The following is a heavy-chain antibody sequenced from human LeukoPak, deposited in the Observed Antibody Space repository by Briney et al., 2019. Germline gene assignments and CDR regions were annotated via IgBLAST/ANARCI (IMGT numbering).Heavy chain of an antibody. V-gene: IGHV3-21*01. J-gene: IGHJ1*01. Sequence: GGSLRLSRAASGFTFSSYSMNWVRQAPGKGLEWVSSISSSSSYIYYADSVKGRFTISRDNAKNSLYLQMNSLRAEDTAVYYCARDGVAPGIAAAYFQHWGQGTLVTVSS. CDR3: ARDGVAPGIAAAYFQH. CDR2: ISSSSSYI. D-gene: IGHD6-13*01. CDR1: GFTFSSYS.